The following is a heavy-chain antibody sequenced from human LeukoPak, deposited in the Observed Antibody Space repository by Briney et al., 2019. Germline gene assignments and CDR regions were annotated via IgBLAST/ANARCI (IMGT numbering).Heavy chain of an antibody. CDR2: INDDETVT. J-gene: IGHJ4*02. V-gene: IGHV3-74*01. CDR3: ARDLGSGGSCYRN. D-gene: IGHD2-15*01. CDR1: GFTFSAYW. Sequence: GGSLRLSCAASGFTFSAYWMHWVRQAPGKGLVWVSRINDDETVTNYADSVKGRFTISRDNAKNTLYLQMNSLRAEDTAVYFRARDLGSGGSCYRNWGQGTLVTVSS.